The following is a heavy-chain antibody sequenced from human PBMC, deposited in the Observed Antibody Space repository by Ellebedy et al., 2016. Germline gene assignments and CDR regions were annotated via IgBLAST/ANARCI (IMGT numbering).Heavy chain of an antibody. CDR3: VDPPNDY. V-gene: IGHV3-23*01. CDR1: GFTFSSYS. CDR2: ISGTGDII. Sequence: GESLKISXAASGFTFSSYSMSWVRQAPGKGLEWVSTISGTGDIISYADSVKGRFTISRDNSKKMLYLQMNSLRAEDTAIYYCVDPPNDYWGQGTLVTVSS. J-gene: IGHJ4*02.